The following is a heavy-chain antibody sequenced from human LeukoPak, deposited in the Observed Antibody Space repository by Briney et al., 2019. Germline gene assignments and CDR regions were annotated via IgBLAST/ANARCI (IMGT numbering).Heavy chain of an antibody. CDR1: GCTFSSYA. Sequence: SVKVSCKASGCTFSSYAISWVRQAPGQGLEWMGGIIPIFGTANYAQKFQGRATITADESTSTAYVELSSLRSEETAVYYCARAPGSYYGSYYFDYWGQGTLVTVSS. J-gene: IGHJ4*02. CDR3: ARAPGSYYGSYYFDY. V-gene: IGHV1-69*13. CDR2: IIPIFGTA. D-gene: IGHD1-26*01.